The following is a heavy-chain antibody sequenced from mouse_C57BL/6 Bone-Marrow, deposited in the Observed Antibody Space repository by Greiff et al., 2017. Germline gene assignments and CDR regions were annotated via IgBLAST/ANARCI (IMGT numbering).Heavy chain of an antibody. D-gene: IGHD2-3*01. CDR1: GYAFSSSW. Sequence: VQLPQSGPELVKPGASVKISCKASGYAFSSSWMNWVKQRPGQGLEWIGRIYPGNGDTNYNGKFKGKATLTADKSSSTAYMQLSSLTSEDSAVYFGERGGLYDGYYGIAYWGQGTLVTVSA. V-gene: IGHV1-82*01. J-gene: IGHJ3*01. CDR3: ERGGLYDGYYGIAY. CDR2: IYPGNGDT.